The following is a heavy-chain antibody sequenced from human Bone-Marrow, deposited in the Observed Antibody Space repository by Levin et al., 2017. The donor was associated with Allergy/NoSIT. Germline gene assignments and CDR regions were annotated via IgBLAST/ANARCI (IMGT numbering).Heavy chain of an antibody. Sequence: SCAASGFTFSSYGMHWVRQAPGKGLEWVAVISYDGSNKYYADSVKGRFTISRDNSKNTLYLQMNSLRAEDTAVYYCAKDSGYSSGWSLQHWGQGTLVTVSS. CDR2: ISYDGSNK. J-gene: IGHJ1*01. D-gene: IGHD6-19*01. CDR3: AKDSGYSSGWSLQH. CDR1: GFTFSSYG. V-gene: IGHV3-30*18.